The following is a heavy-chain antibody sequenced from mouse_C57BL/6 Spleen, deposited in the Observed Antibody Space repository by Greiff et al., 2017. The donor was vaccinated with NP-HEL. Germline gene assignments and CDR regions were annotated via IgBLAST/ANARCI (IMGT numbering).Heavy chain of an antibody. CDR1: GYTFTSYW. D-gene: IGHD2-5*01. CDR2: IDPSDSET. CDR3: ARPYSNLWYVDV. V-gene: IGHV1-52*01. J-gene: IGHJ1*03. Sequence: VQLQQPGAELVRPGSSVKLSCKASGYTFTSYWMHWVKQRPIQGLEWIGNIDPSDSETHYNQKFKDKATLTVDKSSSTAYMQLSSLTSEDSAVYYCARPYSNLWYVDVWGTGTTVTVSS.